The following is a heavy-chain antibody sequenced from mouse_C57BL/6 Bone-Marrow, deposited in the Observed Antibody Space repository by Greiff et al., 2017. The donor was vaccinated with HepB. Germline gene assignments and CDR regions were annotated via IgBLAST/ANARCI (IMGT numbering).Heavy chain of an antibody. Sequence: QVQLQQPGAELVKPGASVKLSCKASGYTFTSYWMHWVKQRPGQGLEWIGMIHPNSGSTNYNEKFKSKATLTVDKSSTTAYMQLSSLPSEDSAVYYCAQDGYGNPWFAYWGQGTLVTVSA. J-gene: IGHJ3*01. D-gene: IGHD2-1*01. CDR2: IHPNSGST. V-gene: IGHV1-64*01. CDR3: AQDGYGNPWFAY. CDR1: GYTFTSYW.